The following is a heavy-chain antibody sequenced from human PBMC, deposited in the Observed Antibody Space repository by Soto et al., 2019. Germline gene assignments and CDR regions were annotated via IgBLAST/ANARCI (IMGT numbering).Heavy chain of an antibody. J-gene: IGHJ6*02. CDR2: IYYSGST. Sequence: PSETLSLTCTVSGGSISSGDYYWSWIRQPPGKGLEWIGYIYYSGSTYYNPSLKSRVTISVDTSKNQFSLKLRSVTAADTAVYYCARAVDTAMVTRYYYYGMDVWGQGTTVTVSS. V-gene: IGHV4-30-4*01. D-gene: IGHD5-18*01. CDR1: GGSISSGDYY. CDR3: ARAVDTAMVTRYYYYGMDV.